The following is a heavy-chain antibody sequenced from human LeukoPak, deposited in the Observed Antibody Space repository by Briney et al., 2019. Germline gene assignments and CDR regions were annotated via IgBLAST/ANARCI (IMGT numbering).Heavy chain of an antibody. CDR3: ARTYDYVWGTPRPSFDY. Sequence: GASVKVSCKASGYTFTSYDINWVRQATGQGLEWMGWMNPNSGNTGYAQKFQGRVTITRNTSISTAYMELSSLRSEDTAVYYCARTYDYVWGTPRPSFDYWGQGTLVTVSS. CDR1: GYTFTSYD. D-gene: IGHD3-16*01. J-gene: IGHJ4*02. V-gene: IGHV1-8*03. CDR2: MNPNSGNT.